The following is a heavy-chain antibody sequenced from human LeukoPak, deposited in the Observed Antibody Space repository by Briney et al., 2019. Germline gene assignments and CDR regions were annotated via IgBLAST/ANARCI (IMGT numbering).Heavy chain of an antibody. D-gene: IGHD5-24*01. CDR1: GFTSSSYS. V-gene: IGHV3-21*01. J-gene: IGHJ4*02. CDR2: ISSSSSYI. CDR3: ARDPRRDGYNLVDY. Sequence: KTGGSLRLSCAASGFTSSSYSMNWVRQAPGKGLEWVASISSSSSYIYYADSVKGRFTISRDNAKNSLYLQMNSLRAEDTAVYYCARDPRRDGYNLVDYWGQGTLVTVSS.